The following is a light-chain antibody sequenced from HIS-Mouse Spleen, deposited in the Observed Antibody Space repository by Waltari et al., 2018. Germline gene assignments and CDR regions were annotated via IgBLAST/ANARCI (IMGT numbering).Light chain of an antibody. CDR2: KDS. J-gene: IGLJ1*01. CDR3: QSADSSGTYV. V-gene: IGLV3-25*03. CDR1: ALPTQY. Sequence: SYELTQPPSVSVSPGQTARITCSGDALPTQYAYWYQQKPGRDPVLVIYKDSERPSGNTERFYGSSSGTTGTLNISGVQAKDEADYYCQSADSSGTYVFGTGTKVTVL.